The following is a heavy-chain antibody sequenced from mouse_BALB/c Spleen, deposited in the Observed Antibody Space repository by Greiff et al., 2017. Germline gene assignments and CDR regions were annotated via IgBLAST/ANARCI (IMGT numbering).Heavy chain of an antibody. CDR2: INPDSSTI. CDR3: ATHYYGSSYRYFDY. J-gene: IGHJ2*01. D-gene: IGHD1-1*01. CDR1: GFDFSRYW. Sequence: DVKLQESGGGLVQPGGSLKLSCAASGFDFSRYWMSWVRQAPGKGLEWIGEINPDSSTINYTPSLKDKFIISRDNAKNTLYLQMSKVRSEDTALYYCATHYYGSSYRYFDYWGQGTTLTVSS. V-gene: IGHV4-1*02.